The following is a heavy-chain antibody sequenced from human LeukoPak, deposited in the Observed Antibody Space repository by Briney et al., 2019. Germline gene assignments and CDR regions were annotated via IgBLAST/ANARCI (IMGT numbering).Heavy chain of an antibody. J-gene: IGHJ4*02. V-gene: IGHV3-21*01. Sequence: GGSLRLSCAASGFTFNNYNMNWVRQAPGKGLEWVSSISSSSSYIYYADSVKGRFTISRDNAKNSLYLQMNSLRAEDTAVYYCARGLLWFGESPSGFDYWGQGTLVTVSS. CDR3: ARGLLWFGESPSGFDY. D-gene: IGHD3-10*01. CDR1: GFTFNNYN. CDR2: ISSSSSYI.